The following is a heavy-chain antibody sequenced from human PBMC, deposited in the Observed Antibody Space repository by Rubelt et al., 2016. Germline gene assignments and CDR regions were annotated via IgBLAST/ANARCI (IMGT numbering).Heavy chain of an antibody. V-gene: IGHV1-18*01. CDR2: ISAYNGNP. D-gene: IGHD6-13*01. CDR1: GYTFTSYG. J-gene: IGHJ4*02. Sequence: QVQLVQSGAEVKKPGASVKVSCKASGYTFTSYGISWVRQAPGQGLEWMGWISAYNGNPNYAQKFQGRVTMATDTSTSTAYMELRSLRSDDTAVYYCARVISGVEYSSSWHFDYWGQGTLVTVSS. CDR3: ARVISGVEYSSSWHFDY.